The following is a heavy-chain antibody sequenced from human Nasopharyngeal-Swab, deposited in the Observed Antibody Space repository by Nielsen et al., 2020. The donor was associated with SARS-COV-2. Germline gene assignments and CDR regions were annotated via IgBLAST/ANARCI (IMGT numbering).Heavy chain of an antibody. J-gene: IGHJ4*02. V-gene: IGHV3-23*01. CDR3: AKVDYGSGSYSPYY. CDR1: GFTFSSYA. D-gene: IGHD3-10*01. Sequence: GESLKISCAASGFTFSSYAMSWVRQAPGKGLEWASAISGSGGSTYYADSVKGRFTISRDNSKNTLYLQMNSLRAEDTAVYYCAKVDYGSGSYSPYYWGQGTLVTVSS. CDR2: ISGSGGST.